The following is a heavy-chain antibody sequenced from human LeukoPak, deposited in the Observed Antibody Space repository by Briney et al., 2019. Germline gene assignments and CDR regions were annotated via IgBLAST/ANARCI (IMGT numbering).Heavy chain of an antibody. D-gene: IGHD5-18*01. J-gene: IGHJ4*02. CDR3: ARGFRRGYSYGYNFDY. CDR1: GFTFSDYY. V-gene: IGHV3-11*04. Sequence: GGSLRLSCAASGFTFSDYYMSWIRQAPGKGLEWVSYISSSGSTIYYADSVKGRLTISRDNAKNSLYLQMNSPRAEDTAVYYYARGFRRGYSYGYNFDYWGQGTLVTVSS. CDR2: ISSSGSTI.